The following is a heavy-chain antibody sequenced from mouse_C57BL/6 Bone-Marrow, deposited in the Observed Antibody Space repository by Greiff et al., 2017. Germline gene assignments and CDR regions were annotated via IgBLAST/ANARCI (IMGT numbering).Heavy chain of an antibody. J-gene: IGHJ4*01. CDR1: GFNIKDDY. Sequence: EVQGVESGAELVRPGASVKLSCTASGFNIKDDYMHWVKQRPEQGLEWIGWIDPENGDTEYASKFQGKATITADTSSNTAYLQLSSLTSEDTAVYYCTPLLAGGYYAMGYWGQGTSVTVSS. D-gene: IGHD6-1*01. CDR2: IDPENGDT. CDR3: TPLLAGGYYAMGY. V-gene: IGHV14-4*01.